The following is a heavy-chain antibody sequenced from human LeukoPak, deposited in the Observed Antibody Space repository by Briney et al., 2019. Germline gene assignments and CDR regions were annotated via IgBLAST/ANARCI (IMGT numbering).Heavy chain of an antibody. CDR3: ARENPFDYGGNSFDY. V-gene: IGHV4-59*01. Sequence: PSETLPLTCIVSGGSISSYYWSWIRQPPGKGLEWIGNIYYSGSTNYNPSLKSRVTVSVDRSKNQFSLKLSSVTAADTAVYYCARENPFDYGGNSFDYWGQGTLVTVSS. D-gene: IGHD4-23*01. CDR2: IYYSGST. CDR1: GGSISSYY. J-gene: IGHJ4*02.